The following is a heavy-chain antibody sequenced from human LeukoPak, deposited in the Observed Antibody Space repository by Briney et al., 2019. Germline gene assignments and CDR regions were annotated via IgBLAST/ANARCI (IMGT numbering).Heavy chain of an antibody. J-gene: IGHJ4*02. CDR3: AGRLTGYSSGYVH. D-gene: IGHD5-18*01. V-gene: IGHV3-23*01. CDR2: ISGSAHKI. CDR1: GFSFSSYS. Sequence: GGSLRLSCAASGFSFSSYSLNWVRQAPEKGLDWVSVISGSAHKIRYADSVKGRFTISRDNSENIVYLQMNNLRVEDTAVYYCAGRLTGYSSGYVHWGQGTLVTVSS.